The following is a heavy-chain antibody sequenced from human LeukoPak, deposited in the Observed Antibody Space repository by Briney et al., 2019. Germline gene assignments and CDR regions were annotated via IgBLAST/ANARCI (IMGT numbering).Heavy chain of an antibody. Sequence: PSETLSLTCTVSGGSISSGGYYWSWIRQHPGKGLEWIGYIYYSGSTYYNPSLKSRVTISVDTSKNQFSLKLSSVTAADTAVYYCARDRRLTTVTTRWDWFDPWGQGTLVTVSS. J-gene: IGHJ5*02. CDR3: ARDRRLTTVTTRWDWFDP. CDR1: GGSISSGGYY. D-gene: IGHD4-17*01. CDR2: IYYSGST. V-gene: IGHV4-31*03.